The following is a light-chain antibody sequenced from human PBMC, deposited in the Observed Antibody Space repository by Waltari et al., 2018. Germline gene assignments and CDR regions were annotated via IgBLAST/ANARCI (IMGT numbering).Light chain of an antibody. CDR3: EQYYTSPWT. J-gene: IGKJ1*01. CDR1: QSVLHSSTNKYC. V-gene: IGKV4-1*01. CDR2: WAS. Sequence: DIVMTQSPDSLAVSLGERATINCKSSQSVLHSSTNKYCLGWYQPKSGQSPKLLIYWASNRESGCPDRFSGRGSGTDVTLTISSLEAEDGAVYYCEQYYTSPWTFGQGTKVEI.